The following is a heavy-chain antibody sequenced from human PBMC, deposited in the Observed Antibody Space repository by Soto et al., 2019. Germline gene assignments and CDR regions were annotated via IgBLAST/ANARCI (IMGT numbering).Heavy chain of an antibody. CDR2: IYPGDSDT. V-gene: IGHV5-51*01. CDR1: GYSFTSYW. CDR3: ARLGDGYNFYYGMDV. J-gene: IGHJ6*02. Sequence: GESLKISCKGSGYSFTSYWIGWVRQMPGKGLEWMGIIYPGDSDTRYSPSFQGQVTISADKSISTAYLQWSSLEASDTAMYYCARLGDGYNFYYGMDVWGQAPTVTVSS. D-gene: IGHD5-12*01.